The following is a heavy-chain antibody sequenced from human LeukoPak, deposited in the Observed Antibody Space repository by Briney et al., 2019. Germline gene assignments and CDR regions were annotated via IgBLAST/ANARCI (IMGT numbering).Heavy chain of an antibody. V-gene: IGHV3-30*02. CDR1: GFTFSSYG. CDR3: AILGGYSYGGRYFDY. CDR2: IRYDGSNK. D-gene: IGHD5-18*01. Sequence: GGSLRLSCAASGFTFSSYGMHWVRQAPGKGLEWVAFIRYDGSNKYYADSVKGRFTISRDNSKSTLYLQMNSLRAEDTAVYYCAILGGYSYGGRYFDYWGQGTLVTVSS. J-gene: IGHJ4*02.